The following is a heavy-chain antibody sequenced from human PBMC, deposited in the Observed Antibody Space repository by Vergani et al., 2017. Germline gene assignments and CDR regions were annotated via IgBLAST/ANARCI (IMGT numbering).Heavy chain of an antibody. D-gene: IGHD3-3*01. CDR1: GYTFTSYG. V-gene: IGHV1-18*01. CDR3: ARVVDYDFWSGLNYYYYYYMDV. J-gene: IGHJ6*03. CDR2: ISAYNGNT. Sequence: QVQLVQSGAEVKKPGASVKVSCKASGYTFTSYGISWVRQAPGQGLEWMGWISAYNGNTNYAQKLQGRVTMTTDTSTSTAHMELRSLRSDDTAVYYCARVVDYDFWSGLNYYYYYYMDVWGKGP.